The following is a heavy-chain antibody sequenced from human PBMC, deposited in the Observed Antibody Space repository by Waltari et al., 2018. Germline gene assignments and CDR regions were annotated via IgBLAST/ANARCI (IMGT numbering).Heavy chain of an antibody. D-gene: IGHD5-12*01. V-gene: IGHV4-39*01. CDR2: LSYRGAT. CDR1: DFSLSTNRHS. CDR3: ATYIGASIGTAAFDV. J-gene: IGHJ3*01. Sequence: HLHLQESGPGLLKPSETLSLTCSVSDFSLSTNRHSWVRIRQPPGQVLEWIGTLSYRGATYSSPSLKSRVTISGDTSRNQLSLILGSVTAADTAVYYCATYIGASIGTAAFDVWGQGTMVTVSA.